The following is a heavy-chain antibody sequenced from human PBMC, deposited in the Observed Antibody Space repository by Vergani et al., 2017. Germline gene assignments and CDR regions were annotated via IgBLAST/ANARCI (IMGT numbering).Heavy chain of an antibody. CDR2: IWYDGSNK. J-gene: IGHJ6*02. D-gene: IGHD6-13*01. V-gene: IGHV3-33*01. CDR1: GFRFSSYG. CDR3: AREFLVYSSSWSLYYYYGMDV. Sequence: QVQLVESGGGVVQPGRSLRLSCAASGFRFSSYGMNWVRQAPGKGLEWVAVIWYDGSNKYYADSVKGRFTISRDNSQNTVNLQMNSLRVDDTAVYYCAREFLVYSSSWSLYYYYGMDVWGQGTTVTVSS.